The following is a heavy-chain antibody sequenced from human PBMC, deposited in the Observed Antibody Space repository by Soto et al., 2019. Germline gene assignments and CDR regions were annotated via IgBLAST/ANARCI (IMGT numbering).Heavy chain of an antibody. CDR1: GFTFSSYG. J-gene: IGHJ4*02. Sequence: GGSLRLSCAASGFTFSSYGMHWVRQAPGKGLEWVAVIWYDGSNKYYADSVKGRFTISRDNSKNTLYLQMNSLRAEDTAVYYCARDLWKAALVGGVFDYWGQGTLVTVSS. D-gene: IGHD2-21*01. CDR3: ARDLWKAALVGGVFDY. V-gene: IGHV3-33*01. CDR2: IWYDGSNK.